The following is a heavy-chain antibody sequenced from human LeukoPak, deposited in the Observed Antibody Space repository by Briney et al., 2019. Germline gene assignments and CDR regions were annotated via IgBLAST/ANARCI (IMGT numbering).Heavy chain of an antibody. J-gene: IGHJ4*02. D-gene: IGHD3-22*01. CDR3: ATEPYYYYSSGYYKGN. Sequence: SVKVSCKACGYTFTSYYMHWVRQAPGQGLEWMGGIIPIFGTANYAQKFQRRVTITADESTSTAYMELSSLKSEDTPVYYCATEPYYYYSSGYYKGNWAQGTLVPVST. V-gene: IGHV1-69*13. CDR1: GYTFTSYY. CDR2: IIPIFGTA.